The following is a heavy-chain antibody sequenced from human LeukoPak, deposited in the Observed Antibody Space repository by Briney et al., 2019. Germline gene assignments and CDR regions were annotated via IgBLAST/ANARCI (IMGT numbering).Heavy chain of an antibody. CDR2: ISSSSSYI. CDR3: ARDLNWNDAY. J-gene: IGHJ4*02. Sequence: PGGSLRLSCAASGFTFSSYSMNWVRQAPGKGLEWVSSISSSSSYIYYADSVKGRFTISGDNAKNSLYLQMNSLRAEDTAVYYCARDLNWNDAYWGQGTLVTVSS. CDR1: GFTFSSYS. D-gene: IGHD1-1*01. V-gene: IGHV3-21*01.